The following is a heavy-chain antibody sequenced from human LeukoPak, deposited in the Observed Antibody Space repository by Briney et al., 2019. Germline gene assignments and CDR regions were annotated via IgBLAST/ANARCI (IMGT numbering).Heavy chain of an antibody. J-gene: IGHJ4*02. D-gene: IGHD6-13*01. CDR1: GGSISSYY. CDR3: ARHRIAAAGTADY. CDR2: IYYSGST. V-gene: IGHV4-59*08. Sequence: SETLSLTCTVSGGSISSYYWSWIRQPPGKGLEWIGYIYYSGSTNYNPSLKSRVTISVDTSKSQFSLKLSSVTAADTAVYYCARHRIAAAGTADYWGQGTLVTVSS.